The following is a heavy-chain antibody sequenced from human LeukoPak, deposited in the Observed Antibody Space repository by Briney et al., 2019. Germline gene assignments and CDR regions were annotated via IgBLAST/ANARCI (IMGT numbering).Heavy chain of an antibody. D-gene: IGHD3-22*01. V-gene: IGHV4-39*07. CDR3: ARISRSYYYYSSGYFYVLDY. Sequence: SETLSLTCTVSGGSVSSSNFYWGWIRQPPGTGLEWIGSIYYSGSTNYNPSLKSRVIISGDTSKNQFSLRLSSVTAADTAVYYCARISRSYYYYSSGYFYVLDYWGLGTLVTVSS. CDR2: IYYSGST. J-gene: IGHJ4*02. CDR1: GGSVSSSNFY.